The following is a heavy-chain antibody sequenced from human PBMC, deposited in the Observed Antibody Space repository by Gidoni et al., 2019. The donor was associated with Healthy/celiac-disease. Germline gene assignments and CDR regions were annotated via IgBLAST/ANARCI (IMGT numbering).Heavy chain of an antibody. V-gene: IGHV4-31*03. J-gene: IGHJ4*02. D-gene: IGHD6-13*01. CDR2: IYYSGST. CDR3: ASCSSRTYYFDY. Sequence: QVQLQESGPGLVKPSQTLSLTCTVSGGSISSGGYYWSWIRQPPGKGLEWSGYIYYSGSTYYNPSLKSRVTISVDTSKNQFSLKLSSVTAADTAVYYCASCSSRTYYFDYWGQGTLVTVSS. CDR1: GGSISSGGYY.